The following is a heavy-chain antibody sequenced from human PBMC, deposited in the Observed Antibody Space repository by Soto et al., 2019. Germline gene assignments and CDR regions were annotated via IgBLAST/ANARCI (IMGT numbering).Heavy chain of an antibody. D-gene: IGHD3-10*01. CDR2: ISYDGSNK. Sequence: PGGSLRLSCAASGFTFSSYAMHWVRQAPGKGLEWVAVISYDGSNKYYADSVKGRFTISRDNSKNTLYLQMNSLRAEDTAVYYCARAPSVSDAFDIWGQGTMVT. V-gene: IGHV3-30-3*01. CDR1: GFTFSSYA. J-gene: IGHJ3*02. CDR3: ARAPSVSDAFDI.